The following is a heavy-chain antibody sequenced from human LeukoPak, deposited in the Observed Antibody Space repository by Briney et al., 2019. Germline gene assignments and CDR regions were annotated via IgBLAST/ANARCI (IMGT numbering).Heavy chain of an antibody. D-gene: IGHD4-23*01. Sequence: PSETLSLTCTVSGGSISNYYWTWIRQPPGKGLEWIGSIYYSGSTYYNPSLKSRVTISVDTSKNQFSLKLSSVTAADTAVYYCARLHYGGNYGYYYYYMDVWGKGTTVTISS. CDR2: IYYSGST. V-gene: IGHV4-39*01. CDR3: ARLHYGGNYGYYYYYMDV. CDR1: GGSISNYY. J-gene: IGHJ6*03.